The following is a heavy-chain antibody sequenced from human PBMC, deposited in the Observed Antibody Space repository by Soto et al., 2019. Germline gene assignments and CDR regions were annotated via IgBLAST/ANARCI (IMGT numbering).Heavy chain of an antibody. V-gene: IGHV3-21*01. CDR1: GFTFSNFW. CDR3: ARTFVEWSLDAFDI. CDR2: ISSTNSYI. Sequence: GGSLRLSCAASGFTFSNFWINWVRQAPGKGLEWISSISSTNSYIYYADSVKGRFLISRDNAMNSLYLQMNSLRAVDTALYYCARTFVEWSLDAFDIWGQGTVVTVSS. J-gene: IGHJ3*02. D-gene: IGHD3-3*02.